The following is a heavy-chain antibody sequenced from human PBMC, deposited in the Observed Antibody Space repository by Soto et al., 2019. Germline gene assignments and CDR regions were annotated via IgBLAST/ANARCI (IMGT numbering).Heavy chain of an antibody. J-gene: IGHJ4*02. CDR1: GGSISSGDYY. CDR2: IYYSGST. V-gene: IGHV4-30-4*01. Sequence: SETLSLTCTVSGGSISSGDYYWSWIRQPPGKGLEWIGYIYYSGSTYYNPSLKSRVTISVDTSKNQFSLKLSSVTAADTAVYYCDRRGSYYPFDYWGQGTLVTVSS. D-gene: IGHD1-26*01. CDR3: DRRGSYYPFDY.